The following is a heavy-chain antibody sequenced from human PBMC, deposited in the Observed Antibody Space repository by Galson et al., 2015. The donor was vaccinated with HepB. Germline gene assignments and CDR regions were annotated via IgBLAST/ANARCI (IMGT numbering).Heavy chain of an antibody. CDR1: GYTLTELS. CDR3: ARRGHCSSTSCDDY. Sequence: SVKVSCKVSGYTLTELSMHWVRQAPGKGLEWMGGFDPEDGETIYAQKFQGHVTISADKSISTAYLQWSSLKASDTAMYYCARRGHCSSTSCDDYWGQGTLVTVSS. D-gene: IGHD2-2*01. J-gene: IGHJ4*02. CDR2: FDPEDGET. V-gene: IGHV1-24*01.